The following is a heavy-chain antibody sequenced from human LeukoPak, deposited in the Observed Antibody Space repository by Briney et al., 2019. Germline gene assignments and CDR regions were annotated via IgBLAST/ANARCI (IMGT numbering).Heavy chain of an antibody. V-gene: IGHV3-21*01. J-gene: IGHJ4*02. CDR2: ISSSSYI. D-gene: IGHD2-21*02. Sequence: GGSLRLSCAASGFTFSSYSMNWVRQAPGKGLEWVSSISSSSYIYYADSVKGRFTISRDNAKNSLYLQMNSLRAEDTAVYYCARDDPSYCGGDCYNYFDYWGQGTLVTVSS. CDR3: ARDDPSYCGGDCYNYFDY. CDR1: GFTFSSYS.